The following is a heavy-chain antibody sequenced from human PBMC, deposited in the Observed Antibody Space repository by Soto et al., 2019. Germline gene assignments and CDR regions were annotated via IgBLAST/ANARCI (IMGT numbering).Heavy chain of an antibody. V-gene: IGHV4-30-4*01. D-gene: IGHD3-3*01. CDR3: ARAPVGLDTISYFDY. CDR2: IYYSGST. CDR1: GGSISSGDYY. Sequence: PSETLSLTCTVSGGSISSGDYYWSWIRQPPGKGLEWIGYIYYSGSTYYRPSLESRMHMSLDATRNHYSLRLTSVTAADTAVYFCARAPVGLDTISYFDYWGQGKLVTVSS. J-gene: IGHJ4*02.